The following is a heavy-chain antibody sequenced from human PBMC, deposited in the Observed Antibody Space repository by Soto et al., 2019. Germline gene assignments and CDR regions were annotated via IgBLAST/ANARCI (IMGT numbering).Heavy chain of an antibody. D-gene: IGHD6-19*01. Sequence: QVQLVESGGGLAKPGGSLRLSCEASGFTLSDYYMSCIRQAPGKGLEWIAYIYSSGIIIYYADSVKGRFTISGANAKKALDLQMNSLSAEDTAVYYWAGGVKQWLVGGDDYNYYRDVWGKGTTVTVSS. CDR3: AGGVKQWLVGGDDYNYYRDV. J-gene: IGHJ6*03. V-gene: IGHV3-11*01. CDR2: IYSSGIII. CDR1: GFTLSDYY.